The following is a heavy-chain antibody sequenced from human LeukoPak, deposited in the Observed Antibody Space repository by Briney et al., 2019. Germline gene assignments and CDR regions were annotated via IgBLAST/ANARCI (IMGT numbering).Heavy chain of an antibody. D-gene: IGHD3-22*01. Sequence: PGGSLRLSCAASGFTFTNYWMSWVRQAPGKGLERVANTKQDETEKHYADSVKGRFTISRDNAQNSLYLQMNSLRAEDTAVYFCARNRQWLLADYWGQGTVVTVSS. CDR2: TKQDETEK. CDR1: GFTFTNYW. J-gene: IGHJ4*02. V-gene: IGHV3-7*04. CDR3: ARNRQWLLADY.